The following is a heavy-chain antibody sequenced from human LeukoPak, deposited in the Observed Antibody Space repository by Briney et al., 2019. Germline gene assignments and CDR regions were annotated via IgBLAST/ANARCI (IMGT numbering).Heavy chain of an antibody. V-gene: IGHV3-23*01. CDR3: AKASAMIVVVSKHFDY. CDR2: ISGSGGST. D-gene: IGHD3-22*01. CDR1: GFTFSTYA. Sequence: GGSLRLSCAASGFTFSTYARSWVRQAPGKGLEWVSGISGSGGSTYYADSVKGRFTISRDNSKNTLYLQMNSLRAEDTAVYYCAKASAMIVVVSKHFDYWGQGTLVTVSS. J-gene: IGHJ4*02.